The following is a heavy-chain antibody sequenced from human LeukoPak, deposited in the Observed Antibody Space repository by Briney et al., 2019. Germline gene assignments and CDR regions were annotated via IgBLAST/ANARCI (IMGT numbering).Heavy chain of an antibody. CDR3: AKLTGTSLYYYYYMDV. J-gene: IGHJ6*03. V-gene: IGHV3-23*01. CDR2: ISGSGGST. D-gene: IGHD1-7*01. Sequence: PGGSVRLSCAASGFTFSNYAMSWVRQAPGKGLERVSAISGSGGSTYYADSVKGRFTISRDNSKNTLYLQMNSLRAEDTAVFYCAKLTGTSLYYYYYMDVWGKGTTVTVSS. CDR1: GFTFSNYA.